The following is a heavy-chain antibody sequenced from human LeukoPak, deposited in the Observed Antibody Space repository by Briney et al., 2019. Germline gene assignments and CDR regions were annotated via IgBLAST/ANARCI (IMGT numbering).Heavy chain of an antibody. D-gene: IGHD6-19*01. CDR2: IYHSGNS. V-gene: IGHV4-4*02. J-gene: IGHJ4*02. CDR3: ANYITVAGPYYFDS. CDR1: GGSISSNNW. Sequence: SGTLSLTCAVSGGSISSNNWWSWVRQSPGKGLEWIGEIYHSGNSNYNPSLKSRVTISVDTSKNQFSLKLSSVTAADAAVYYCANYITVAGPYYFDSWGQGTLVTVSS.